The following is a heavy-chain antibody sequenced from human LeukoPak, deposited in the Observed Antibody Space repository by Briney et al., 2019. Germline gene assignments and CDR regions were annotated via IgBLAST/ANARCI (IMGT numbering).Heavy chain of an antibody. Sequence: ASVKVSCKASGYTFISYYMQWVRQAPGQGLVWMGIINPSGGTTTYAQKFQGRVTMTRDASTSTVYMELSSLRSEDTAVYYCARFLAGTFDYWGQGTLVTVSS. CDR3: ARFLAGTFDY. CDR2: INPSGGTT. J-gene: IGHJ4*02. V-gene: IGHV1-46*01. CDR1: GYTFISYY. D-gene: IGHD6-13*01.